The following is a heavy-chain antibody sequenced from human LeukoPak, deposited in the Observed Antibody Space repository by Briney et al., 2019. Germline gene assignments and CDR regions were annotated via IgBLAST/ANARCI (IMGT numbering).Heavy chain of an antibody. Sequence: SETLSLTCAVYGGSFSGYYWGWIRQPPGKGLEWIGEINHSESTNYNPSLKSRVTISVDTSKNQFSLKLSSVTAADTAVHYCARQSGYVFDWYFDLWGRGTLVTVSS. CDR3: ARQSGYVFDWYFDL. CDR2: INHSEST. V-gene: IGHV4-34*01. D-gene: IGHD5-12*01. CDR1: GGSFSGYY. J-gene: IGHJ2*01.